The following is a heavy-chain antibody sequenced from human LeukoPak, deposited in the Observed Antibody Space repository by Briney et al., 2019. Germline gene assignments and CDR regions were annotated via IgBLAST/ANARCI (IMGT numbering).Heavy chain of an antibody. Sequence: SETLSLTCAVYGGYFSGYYWSWIRQPPGKGLEWIGEINHSGSTNYNPSLKSRVTISVDTSKNQFSLKLSSVTAADTAVYYCARGGGSYYWFDPWGQGTLVTVSS. J-gene: IGHJ5*02. D-gene: IGHD1-26*01. CDR2: INHSGST. V-gene: IGHV4-34*01. CDR3: ARGGGSYYWFDP. CDR1: GGYFSGYY.